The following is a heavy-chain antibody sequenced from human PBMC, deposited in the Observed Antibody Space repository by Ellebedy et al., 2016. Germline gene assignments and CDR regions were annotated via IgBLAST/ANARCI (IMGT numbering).Heavy chain of an antibody. D-gene: IGHD1-1*01. CDR1: GYTFTTYD. Sequence: ASVKVSCKASGYTFTTYDINWVRQATGQGLEWLGWVNPNSGNTAYAQKFQGRVTMTRDTSIHTAYMEVSSLSSEDTAVYYCARTRIEVSGTGRPVMYYNYGMDVWGQGTTVIVSS. J-gene: IGHJ6*02. V-gene: IGHV1-8*01. CDR3: ARTRIEVSGTGRPVMYYNYGMDV. CDR2: VNPNSGNT.